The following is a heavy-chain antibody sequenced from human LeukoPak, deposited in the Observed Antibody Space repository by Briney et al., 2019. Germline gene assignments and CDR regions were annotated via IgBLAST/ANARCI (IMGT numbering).Heavy chain of an antibody. D-gene: IGHD4-23*01. V-gene: IGHV4-59*01. CDR1: GGSISSYY. J-gene: IGHJ4*02. Sequence: PSETLSLTCTVSGGSISSYYWSWIRQPPGKGLEWIGYIYYSGSTNYNPSLKSRVTISVDTSKNQFSLKLSSVTAADTAVYYCARGFSGYYGGKWHAFDYWGQGTLVTVSS. CDR3: ARGFSGYYGGKWHAFDY. CDR2: IYYSGST.